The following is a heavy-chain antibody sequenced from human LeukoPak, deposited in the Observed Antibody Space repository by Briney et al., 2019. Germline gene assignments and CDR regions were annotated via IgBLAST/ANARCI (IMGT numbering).Heavy chain of an antibody. D-gene: IGHD2-2*01. V-gene: IGHV1-69*06. CDR2: IIPIFGTA. J-gene: IGHJ4*02. CDR3: ARGPLRYCSSTSCYPWDY. CDR1: GGTFSSYA. Sequence: ASVKVSCKASGGTFSSYAISWVRQAPGQGLEWMGGIIPIFGTANYAQKFQGRVTITADKSTSTAYMELSSLRSEDTAVYYCARGPLRYCSSTSCYPWDYWGQGTLVTVSS.